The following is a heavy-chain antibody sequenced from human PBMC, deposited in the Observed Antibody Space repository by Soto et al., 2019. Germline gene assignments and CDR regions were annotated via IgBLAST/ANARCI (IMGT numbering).Heavy chain of an antibody. CDR2: ISPIFGTT. Sequence: QVQLVQSGAEVKKPGSSVKVSCKASGGTFSNYALSWVRQAPGQGLEWMGDISPIFGTTNNAQKFQGRVTNTAYEATSTAYMERSSLRSEDTAVYYCASRGERDYDVTSGYGWGQGTLVTVSS. CDR1: GGTFSNYA. V-gene: IGHV1-69*12. D-gene: IGHD3-22*01. J-gene: IGHJ1*01. CDR3: ASRGERDYDVTSGYG.